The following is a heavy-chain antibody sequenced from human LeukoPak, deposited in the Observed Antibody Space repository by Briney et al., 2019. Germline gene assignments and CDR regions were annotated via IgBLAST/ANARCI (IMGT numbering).Heavy chain of an antibody. V-gene: IGHV3-64D*06. D-gene: IGHD6-13*01. CDR1: GFTFSSYA. Sequence: GGSLRLSCSASGFTFSSYAMHWVRQAPGKGLEYVSAISSNGGSTYYADSVKGRFTISRDNSKNTLYLQMSSLRAEDTAVYYCVNPCIARWRPFDYWGQGTLVTVSS. CDR2: ISSNGGST. J-gene: IGHJ4*02. CDR3: VNPCIARWRPFDY.